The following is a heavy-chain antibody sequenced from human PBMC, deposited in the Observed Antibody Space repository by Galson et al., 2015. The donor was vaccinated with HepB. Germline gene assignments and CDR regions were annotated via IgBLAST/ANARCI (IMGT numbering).Heavy chain of an antibody. CDR3: ARPRDVGSGWTRVEWFFDL. V-gene: IGHV3-23*01. D-gene: IGHD6-19*01. CDR2: IWGSGLFK. Sequence: SLRLSCAASGFTFRSYAMHWVRQAPGRGLQWVSGIWGSGLFKNSADSVTGRFAISRDNSKNTLSLQINGLGAGDTALYFCARPRDVGSGWTRVEWFFDLWGRGTLVTVPS. CDR1: GFTFRSYA. J-gene: IGHJ2*01.